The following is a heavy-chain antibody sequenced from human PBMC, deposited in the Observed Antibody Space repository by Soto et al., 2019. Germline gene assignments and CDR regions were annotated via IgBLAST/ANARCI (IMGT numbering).Heavy chain of an antibody. Sequence: GESLKISCKGSGYSFTSYWIGWVRQMPGKGLEWMGIIYPGDSDTRYSPSFQGQVTISADKSISTAYLQWSSLKASDTAMYYCARCIAVRPDRHSYYGMDVWGQGTTVTVSS. CDR3: ARCIAVRPDRHSYYGMDV. J-gene: IGHJ6*02. CDR2: IYPGDSDT. V-gene: IGHV5-51*01. D-gene: IGHD6-6*01. CDR1: GYSFTSYW.